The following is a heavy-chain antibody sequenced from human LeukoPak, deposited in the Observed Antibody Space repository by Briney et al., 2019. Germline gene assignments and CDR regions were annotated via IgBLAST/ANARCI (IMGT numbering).Heavy chain of an antibody. J-gene: IGHJ5*02. Sequence: GASVKVSCKASGYTFTSYGISWVRQAPGQGLEWMGWISAHNGNTNYAQKLQGRVTMTTDTSTSTAYMELRSLRSGDTAVYYCARVTYSSGWLGHNWFDPWGQGTLVTVSS. D-gene: IGHD6-19*01. CDR1: GYTFTSYG. CDR3: ARVTYSSGWLGHNWFDP. V-gene: IGHV1-18*01. CDR2: ISAHNGNT.